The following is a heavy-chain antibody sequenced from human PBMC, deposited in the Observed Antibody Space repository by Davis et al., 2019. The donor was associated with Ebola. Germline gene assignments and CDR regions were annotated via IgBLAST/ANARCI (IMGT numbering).Heavy chain of an antibody. J-gene: IGHJ3*02. D-gene: IGHD6-19*01. Sequence: SDTLSLTCTVSGGSISSYYWSWIRQPPGKGLEWIGYIYYSGSTNYNPSLKSRVTISVDTSKNQFSLKLSSVTAADTAVYYCARARSGCDEIDAFDIWGQGTMVTVSS. V-gene: IGHV4-59*12. CDR2: IYYSGST. CDR1: GGSISSYY. CDR3: ARARSGCDEIDAFDI.